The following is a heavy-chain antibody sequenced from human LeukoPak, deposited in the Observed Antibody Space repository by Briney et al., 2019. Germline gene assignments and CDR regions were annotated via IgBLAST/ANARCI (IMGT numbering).Heavy chain of an antibody. D-gene: IGHD1-26*01. CDR3: ARASGSYFAFNY. CDR2: IYYSGST. Sequence: PSETLSLTCTVSGGSISSYYWSWIRQSPGKGLEWIGYIYYSGSTNYNPSLKSRVTISVDTSKNQFSLKLSSVTAADTAVYYCARASGSYFAFNYWGQGTLVTVSS. V-gene: IGHV4-59*01. J-gene: IGHJ4*02. CDR1: GGSISSYY.